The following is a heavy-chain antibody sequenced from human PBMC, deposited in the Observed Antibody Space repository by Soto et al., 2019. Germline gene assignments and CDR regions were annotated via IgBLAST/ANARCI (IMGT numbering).Heavy chain of an antibody. CDR3: AVDIAAALTFDI. CDR2: INAGNGNT. J-gene: IGHJ3*02. CDR1: GYTFTSYA. Sequence: GASVKVSCKASGYTFTSYAMHWVRQAPGQRLEWMGWINAGNGNTKYSQKFQGRVTITRDTSASTAYMELSSLRSEDTAVYYCAVDIAAALTFDIWGQGTMVTVSS. D-gene: IGHD6-13*01. V-gene: IGHV1-3*01.